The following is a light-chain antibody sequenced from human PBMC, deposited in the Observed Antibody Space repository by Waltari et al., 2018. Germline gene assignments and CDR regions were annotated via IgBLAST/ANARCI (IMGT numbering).Light chain of an antibody. V-gene: IGKV3-11*01. CDR1: QSVGSS. Sequence: VILTQSPATLSLSPGERATLSCRASQSVGSSVAWYHQKPGQAPRLLIRNASSRATGIPDRFSGSGSGTEFTLTISSLEPEDVGIYHCFQHSSGLSFGQGTEVEI. CDR2: NAS. J-gene: IGKJ2*03. CDR3: FQHSSGLS.